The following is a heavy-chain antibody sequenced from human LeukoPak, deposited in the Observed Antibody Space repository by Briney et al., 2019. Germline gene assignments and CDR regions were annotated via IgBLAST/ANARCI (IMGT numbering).Heavy chain of an antibody. CDR3: ATASAITSPGTFQY. V-gene: IGHV3-11*01. Sequence: GGSLRLSCGGSGFTFSDYYMNWIRQAPGKGLEWVSYISSSGTSIYQSDSVKGRFTISRDNAKNSLYLQMNSLRAEDTAVYYCATASAITSPGTFQYWGQGTLVTVS. CDR2: ISSSGTSI. J-gene: IGHJ1*01. D-gene: IGHD1-1*01. CDR1: GFTFSDYY.